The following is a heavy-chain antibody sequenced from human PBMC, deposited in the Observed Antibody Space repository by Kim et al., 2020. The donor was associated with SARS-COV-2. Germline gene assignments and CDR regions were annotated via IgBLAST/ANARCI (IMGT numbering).Heavy chain of an antibody. D-gene: IGHD6-19*01. CDR2: IIPILGIA. Sequence: SVKVSCKASGGTFSSYAISWVRQAPGQGLEWMGRIIPILGIANYAQKFQGRVTITADKSTSTAYMELSSLRSEDTAVYYCARDGQWLETGDWFDPWGQGTLVTVSS. V-gene: IGHV1-69*04. CDR3: ARDGQWLETGDWFDP. CDR1: GGTFSSYA. J-gene: IGHJ5*02.